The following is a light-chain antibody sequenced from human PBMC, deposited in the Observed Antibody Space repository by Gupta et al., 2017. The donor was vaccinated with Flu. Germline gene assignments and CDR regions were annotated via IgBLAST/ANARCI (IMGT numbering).Light chain of an antibody. CDR3: QHEATTSLT. CDR1: QSRLYNSKNKNY. V-gene: IGKV4-1*01. CDR2: WVS. Sequence: SLGTRATINCKSRQSRLYNSKNKNYLAWYQKKPGQPPKVLIYWVSTRESGVPDRFSARGSGTDFTLTISRLQAEDVAVYYCQHEATTSLTFGGGTKVEIK. J-gene: IGKJ4*01.